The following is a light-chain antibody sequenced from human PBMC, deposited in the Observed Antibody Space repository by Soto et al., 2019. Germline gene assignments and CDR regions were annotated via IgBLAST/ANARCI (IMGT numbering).Light chain of an antibody. J-gene: IGLJ1*01. V-gene: IGLV2-14*01. Sequence: QSALTQPASVSGSPGQSITISCTGTSSEVGSYNYVSWYQQQPDKAPKLMIYDVNNRPSGVSNRFSGSKSGNTASLTISGLQAEDEADYYCSSYTSSNTPYVFGTGTKVTVL. CDR1: SSEVGSYNY. CDR2: DVN. CDR3: SSYTSSNTPYV.